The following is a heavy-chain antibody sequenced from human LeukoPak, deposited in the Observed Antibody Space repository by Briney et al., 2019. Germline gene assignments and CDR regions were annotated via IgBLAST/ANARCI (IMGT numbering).Heavy chain of an antibody. D-gene: IGHD3-10*01. CDR2: IYYSGST. CDR1: GGSISSYY. V-gene: IGHV4-59*08. CDR3: ARYYYGSGSYYAALDY. Sequence: SETLSLTCTVSGGSISSYYWSWIRQPPGKGLEWIGYIYYSGSTNYNPSLKSRVTISVDTSKNQFSLKLSSVTAADAAVYYCARYYYGSGSYYAALDYWGRGTLVTVSS. J-gene: IGHJ4*02.